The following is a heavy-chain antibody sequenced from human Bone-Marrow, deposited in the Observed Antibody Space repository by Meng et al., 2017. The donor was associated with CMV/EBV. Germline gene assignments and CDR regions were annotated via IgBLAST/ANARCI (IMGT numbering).Heavy chain of an antibody. Sequence: ASVKVSCKASGYTFTGYYMHWVRQAPGQGLEWMGWINPSSGGTKNAQKFQGRVTMTRDTSISTAYMELSRLRSDDTAVYFCARAHPYDFWSGSVWGQGTTVTFSS. CDR3: ARAHPYDFWSGSV. CDR2: INPSSGGT. CDR1: GYTFTGYY. J-gene: IGHJ6*02. V-gene: IGHV1-2*02. D-gene: IGHD3-3*01.